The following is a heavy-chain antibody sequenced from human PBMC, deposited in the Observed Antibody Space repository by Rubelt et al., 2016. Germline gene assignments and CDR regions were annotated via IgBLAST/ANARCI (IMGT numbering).Heavy chain of an antibody. V-gene: IGHV4-34*01. CDR2: INHSGST. J-gene: IGHJ4*02. CDR3: ARKFTNYATYYFDY. D-gene: IGHD2-8*01. Sequence: QVQLQQWGAGLLKPSETLSLTCAVYGGSFSGYYWSWIRQPPGKGLEWIGEINHSGSTNYNPSLTSRVTISVDTSKNQFSLKLRSVTAADTAVYYCARKFTNYATYYFDYWGQGTLVTVSS. CDR1: GGSFSGYY.